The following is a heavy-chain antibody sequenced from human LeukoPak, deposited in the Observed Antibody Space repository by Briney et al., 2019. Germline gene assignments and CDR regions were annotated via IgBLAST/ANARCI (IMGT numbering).Heavy chain of an antibody. V-gene: IGHV4-59*01. J-gene: IGHJ6*03. D-gene: IGHD1-7*01. CDR3: VRDRGPNLHYYIDV. CDR1: GGSFNNDY. Sequence: SETLSLTCSVSGGSFNNDYWSWIRQTPGKGLEWIGYISNNGGTIYNPSLKTRVTISVDTSKNQFFLKLASVTAADTAVYFCVRDRGPNLHYYIDVWGKGTTVTVPS. CDR2: ISNNGGT.